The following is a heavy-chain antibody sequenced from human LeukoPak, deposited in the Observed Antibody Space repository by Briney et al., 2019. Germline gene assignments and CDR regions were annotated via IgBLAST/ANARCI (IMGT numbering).Heavy chain of an antibody. CDR3: ARGEYGDLFPAIYYYYYMDV. CDR1: GGTFSSYA. D-gene: IGHD4-17*01. J-gene: IGHJ6*03. Sequence: ASVKVSCKASGGTFSSYAISWVRQAPGQGLEWMGGIIPIFGTANYAQKFQGRVTITTDESTSTAYMELSSLRSEDTAVYYYARGEYGDLFPAIYYYYYMDVWGKGTTVTVSS. V-gene: IGHV1-69*05. CDR2: IIPIFGTA.